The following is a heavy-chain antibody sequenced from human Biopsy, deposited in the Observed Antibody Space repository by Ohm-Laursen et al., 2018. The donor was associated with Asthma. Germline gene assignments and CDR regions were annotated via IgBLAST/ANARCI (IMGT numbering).Heavy chain of an antibody. V-gene: IGHV3-23*01. CDR1: GFTFNSYW. J-gene: IGHJ4*02. CDR2: ITGSGGFT. CDR3: AKDERLYYGSDRKYMQPVPLGD. D-gene: IGHD3-10*01. Sequence: SLRLSCAASGFTFNSYWMSWVRQAPGKGLEWVSSITGSGGFTYYADSAKGQFTISRDKSENTLYLQMNSLRAEDAAVYYCAKDERLYYGSDRKYMQPVPLGDWGQGTLVIVSA.